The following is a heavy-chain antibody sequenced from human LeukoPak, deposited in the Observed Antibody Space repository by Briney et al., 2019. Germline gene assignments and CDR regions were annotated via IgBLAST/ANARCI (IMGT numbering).Heavy chain of an antibody. V-gene: IGHV4-4*07. J-gene: IGHJ4*02. Sequence: SETLSLTCTVSGGSISSYYWSWIRQPAGKGLEWIGRIYTSGSTNYNPSLKSRVTMSVDTSKNQSSLKLSSVPAADTAVYYCARETAGGSSSWYPGCFDYWGQGTLVTVSS. CDR1: GGSISSYY. CDR2: IYTSGST. CDR3: ARETAGGSSSWYPGCFDY. D-gene: IGHD6-13*01.